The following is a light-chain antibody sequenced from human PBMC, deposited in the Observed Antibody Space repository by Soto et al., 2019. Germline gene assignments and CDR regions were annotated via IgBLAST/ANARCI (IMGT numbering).Light chain of an antibody. V-gene: IGLV2-14*01. Sequence: QSVLAQPTSVSGSPGQSITISCTGTGSDVGTYNYVSWYQQHPGKAPKLMIYEVSNRPSGISNRFSGSKSGNTASLTISGLQADDEADYYCSSYTGNSFVFGTGTKVTVL. CDR3: SSYTGNSFV. J-gene: IGLJ1*01. CDR2: EVS. CDR1: GSDVGTYNY.